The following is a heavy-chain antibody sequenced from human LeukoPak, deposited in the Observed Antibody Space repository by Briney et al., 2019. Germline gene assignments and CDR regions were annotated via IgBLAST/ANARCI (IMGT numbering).Heavy chain of an antibody. CDR1: GFTFDDYA. CDR2: ITGDGGST. J-gene: IGHJ4*02. V-gene: IGHV3-43*02. CDR3: TKPALATIMPDF. Sequence: GGSLRLSCAASGFTFDDYAMLWVRQAPGKGLEWVSLITGDGGSTYYAGSVKGRFTISRDNSKNSLYLQMNSLRTEDTALYYCTKPALATIMPDFWGQGTLVTVSS. D-gene: IGHD5-12*01.